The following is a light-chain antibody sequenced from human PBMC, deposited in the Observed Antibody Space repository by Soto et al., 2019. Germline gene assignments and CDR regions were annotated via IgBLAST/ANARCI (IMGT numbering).Light chain of an antibody. CDR3: QQLGSTPFT. Sequence: EILLTQSPGILSLSPGEKATLSCRASQSISNTYLAWYQQKPGQAPRLLMYGVSSRATGIPDRFSGSGSGTDFTLTISRLEPEDFAVYYCQQLGSTPFTFGQGTRLE. J-gene: IGKJ5*01. CDR1: QSISNTY. V-gene: IGKV3-20*01. CDR2: GVS.